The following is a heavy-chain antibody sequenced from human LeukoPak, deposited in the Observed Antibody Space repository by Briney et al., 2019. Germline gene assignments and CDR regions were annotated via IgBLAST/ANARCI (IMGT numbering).Heavy chain of an antibody. Sequence: GGSLRLSCAASGFTFSSYGMHWVRQAPGKGLEWVAVIWYDGSNKYYADSVKGRFTISRDNSKNTLYLQMNSLRAEDTAVYYCAKDGSGGGIAAADSYFDYWGQGTLVTVSS. J-gene: IGHJ4*02. CDR2: IWYDGSNK. CDR3: AKDGSGGGIAAADSYFDY. V-gene: IGHV3-30*02. CDR1: GFTFSSYG. D-gene: IGHD6-13*01.